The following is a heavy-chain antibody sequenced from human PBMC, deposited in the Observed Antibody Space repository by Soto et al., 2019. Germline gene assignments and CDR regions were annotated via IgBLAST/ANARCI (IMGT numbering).Heavy chain of an antibody. J-gene: IGHJ4*02. Sequence: SVKVSCKASGGTFSSYAISWVRQAPGQGLEWMGGIIPIFGTANYAQKFQGRVTITADESTSTAYMELSSLRSEDTAVYYCARTRGYYPVTCCYFDYWGQGTLVTVSS. D-gene: IGHD3-3*01. V-gene: IGHV1-69*13. CDR1: GGTFSSYA. CDR2: IIPIFGTA. CDR3: ARTRGYYPVTCCYFDY.